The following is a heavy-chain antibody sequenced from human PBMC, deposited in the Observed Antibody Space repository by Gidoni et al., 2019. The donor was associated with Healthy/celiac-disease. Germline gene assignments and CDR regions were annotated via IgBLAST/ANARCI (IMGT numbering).Heavy chain of an antibody. CDR1: GGSLSGYY. J-gene: IGHJ4*02. CDR2: INHRGST. D-gene: IGHD3-9*01. CDR3: ATNYDVLTGQGTGKFDY. V-gene: IGHV4-34*01. Sequence: QVQLQQWGAGLLKPSETLSLTCAVYGGSLSGYYWSWIRQPPGKGLEWIGEINHRGSTNYNPSLKSRVTISVDTFKNQFSLKLSSVTAADTAVYYCATNYDVLTGQGTGKFDYWGQGTLVTVSS.